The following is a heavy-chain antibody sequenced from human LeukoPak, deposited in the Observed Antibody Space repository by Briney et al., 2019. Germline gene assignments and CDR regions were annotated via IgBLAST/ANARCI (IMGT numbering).Heavy chain of an antibody. CDR1: GFTFSGYE. Sequence: GGSLRLSCAASGFTFSGYELNWVRQAPGKGREWVSYISTTGTTVYYADSVKGRFTISRDNAKNSLYLQMNSLRDEDTAVYYCARGGAYGDYVEFAYWGQGTLVTVSS. J-gene: IGHJ4*02. V-gene: IGHV3-48*03. CDR2: ISTTGTTV. CDR3: ARGGAYGDYVEFAY. D-gene: IGHD4-17*01.